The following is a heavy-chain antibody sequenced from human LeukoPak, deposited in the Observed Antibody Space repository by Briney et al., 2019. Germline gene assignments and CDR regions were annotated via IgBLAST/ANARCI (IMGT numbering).Heavy chain of an antibody. D-gene: IGHD3-10*01. Sequence: GRSLRLSCAASGFTFSSYAMHWVRQAPGKGLEWVAVISYDGSNKYYADSVKGRFTISRDNSKNTLYLQMNSLRAEDTAVYYCARVGQEFGFDYWGQGTLVTVSS. CDR2: ISYDGSNK. CDR1: GFTFSSYA. V-gene: IGHV3-30-3*01. CDR3: ARVGQEFGFDY. J-gene: IGHJ4*02.